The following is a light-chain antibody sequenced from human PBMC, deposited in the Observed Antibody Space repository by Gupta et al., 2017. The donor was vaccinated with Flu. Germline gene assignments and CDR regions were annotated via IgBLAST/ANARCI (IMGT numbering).Light chain of an antibody. J-gene: IGKJ2*01. CDR1: QSVSSSY. V-gene: IGKV3-20*01. CDR3: QQYGSSPRT. CDR2: GAS. Sequence: IVLTQSPGTLSLSPGERATLSCRASQSVSSSYLALYQQKPGQAPRLLIYGASIRATGIPDRFSGSGSGTDFTLTISRLEPEDIAVYYCQQYGSSPRTFGQGTKLEIK.